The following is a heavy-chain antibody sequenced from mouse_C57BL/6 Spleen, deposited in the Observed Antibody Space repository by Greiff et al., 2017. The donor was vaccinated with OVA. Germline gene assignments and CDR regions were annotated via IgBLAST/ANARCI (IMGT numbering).Heavy chain of an antibody. CDR1: GFTFSDYY. V-gene: IGHV5-16*01. CDR2: INYDGSST. D-gene: IGHD3-2*02. J-gene: IGHJ2*01. Sequence: EVQRVESEGGLVQPGSSMKLSCTASGFTFSDYYMAWVRQVPEKGLEWVANINYDGSSTYYLDSLKSRFIISRDNAKNILYLQMSSLKSEDTATYYCARRDSSGYFDYWGQGTTLTVSS. CDR3: ARRDSSGYFDY.